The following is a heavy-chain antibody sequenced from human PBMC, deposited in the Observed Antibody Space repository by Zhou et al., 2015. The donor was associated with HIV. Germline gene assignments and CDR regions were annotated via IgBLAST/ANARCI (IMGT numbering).Heavy chain of an antibody. V-gene: IGHV1-69*12. CDR1: GDTFNSFA. Sequence: QVQLVQSGTEVRSPGSSAKVSCTVSGDTFNSFALNWVRQAPGQGLEWMGGIIPIFGTANYAQKFQGRVTITADESTSTAYMELSSLRSEDTAVYYCALEADLKMSKGGFXIWGQGTMVTVSS. CDR2: IIPIFGTA. J-gene: IGHJ3*02. CDR3: ALEADLKMSKGGFXI. D-gene: IGHD5-24*01.